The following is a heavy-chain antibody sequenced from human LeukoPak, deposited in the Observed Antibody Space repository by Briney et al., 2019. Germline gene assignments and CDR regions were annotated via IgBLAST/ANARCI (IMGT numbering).Heavy chain of an antibody. CDR2: IYPGDSDT. D-gene: IGHD5-12*01. CDR3: ARRGHSGSFLDSFDI. Sequence: GASLKISCQGSGYSFITYWIGWVRQMPGKGLEWMGIIYPGDSDTTYSPSFQGQVSISADKSISTAYLQWSSLKASDSAIYYCARRGHSGSFLDSFDIWGQGTMVTVSS. J-gene: IGHJ3*02. V-gene: IGHV5-51*01. CDR1: GYSFITYW.